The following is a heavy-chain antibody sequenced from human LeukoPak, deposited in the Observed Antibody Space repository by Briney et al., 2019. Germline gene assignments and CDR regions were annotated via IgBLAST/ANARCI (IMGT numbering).Heavy chain of an antibody. Sequence: ASVKVSCKASGYTFTSYGISWVRQAPGQGLEWMGWIGAYNGNTNYAQKLQGRVTMTTDTSTSTVYMELRSLRSDDTAIYYCARDLSIAVAGTGDYWGQGTLVTVSS. CDR2: IGAYNGNT. CDR1: GYTFTSYG. J-gene: IGHJ4*02. CDR3: ARDLSIAVAGTGDY. D-gene: IGHD6-19*01. V-gene: IGHV1-18*01.